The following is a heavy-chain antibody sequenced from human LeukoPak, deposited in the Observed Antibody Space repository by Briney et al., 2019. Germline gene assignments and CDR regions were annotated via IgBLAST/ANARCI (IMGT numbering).Heavy chain of an antibody. CDR2: ISGSGGST. CDR1: RFNFSSYS. V-gene: IGHV3-23*01. J-gene: IGHJ6*03. CDR3: AKEGYSRGYYSYYYMDV. Sequence: PGGSLRLSCAASRFNFSSYSINWVRQAPGKGLEWVSAISGSGGSTYYADSVKGRFTISRDNSKNTLYLQMNSLRAEDTAVYYCAKEGYSRGYYSYYYMDVWGKGTTVTVSS. D-gene: IGHD6-13*01.